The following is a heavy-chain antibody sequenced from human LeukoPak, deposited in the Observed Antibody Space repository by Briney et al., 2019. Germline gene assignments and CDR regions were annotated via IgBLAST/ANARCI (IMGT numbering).Heavy chain of an antibody. J-gene: IGHJ5*02. D-gene: IGHD2-15*01. CDR1: GGSISSGDYY. Sequence: SQTLSLTCTVSGGSISSGDYYWSWIRQPPGKGLEWIGYIYYSGRTYYNPSLKSRVTISVDTSKNQFSLKLSSVTAADTAMYYCARDRWRCSGGSCPNWFDPWGQGTLVTVSS. CDR2: IYYSGRT. CDR3: ARDRWRCSGGSCPNWFDP. V-gene: IGHV4-30-4*01.